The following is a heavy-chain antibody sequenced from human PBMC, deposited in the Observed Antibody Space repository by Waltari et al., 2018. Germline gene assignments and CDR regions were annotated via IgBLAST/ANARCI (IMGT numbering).Heavy chain of an antibody. CDR2: MNPNSGNT. Sequence: QVQLVQSGAEVKKPGASVKVSCKASGYTFTSYDINWVRQATGHGLEGMGWMNPNSGNTGYAQKFQGRVTMTRNTSISTAYMELSSLRSEDTAVYYCARVPAYDFWSGYSWDYYYYYMDVWGKGTTVTVSS. D-gene: IGHD3-3*01. CDR3: ARVPAYDFWSGYSWDYYYYYMDV. V-gene: IGHV1-8*01. J-gene: IGHJ6*03. CDR1: GYTFTSYD.